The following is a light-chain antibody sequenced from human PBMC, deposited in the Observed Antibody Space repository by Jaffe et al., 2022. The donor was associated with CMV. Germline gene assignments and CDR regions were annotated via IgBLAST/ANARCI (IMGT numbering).Light chain of an antibody. CDR3: QVWDNSNVL. CDR2: RDS. J-gene: IGLJ2*01. Sequence: SYELTQPLSVSVALGQTARITCGGNNIGSKSVHWYQQRPGQAPVLVIYRDSDRPSEIPERFSGSNSGNTATLTISRAQAGDEADYFCQVWDNSNVLFGGGTKLTVL. V-gene: IGLV3-9*01. CDR1: NIGSKS.